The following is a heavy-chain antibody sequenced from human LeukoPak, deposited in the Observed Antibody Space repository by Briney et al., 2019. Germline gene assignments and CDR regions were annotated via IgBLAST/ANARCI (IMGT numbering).Heavy chain of an antibody. V-gene: IGHV3-53*01. D-gene: IGHD4-17*01. Sequence: PGGSLRLSCAASGFTFSNYGLSWVRQAPGKGLEWVSVIYSGSTTYYADSVKGRFTISRDNSKNTLYLQMNSLRAEDTAVYYCARVSNDYGDYVFDYWGQGTLVTVSS. J-gene: IGHJ4*02. CDR1: GFTFSNYG. CDR3: ARVSNDYGDYVFDY. CDR2: IYSGSTT.